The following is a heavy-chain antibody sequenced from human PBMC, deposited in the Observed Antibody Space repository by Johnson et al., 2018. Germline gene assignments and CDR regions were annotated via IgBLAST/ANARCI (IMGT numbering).Heavy chain of an antibody. D-gene: IGHD1-26*01. J-gene: IGHJ5*02. Sequence: VQLVESGGGLVQPGRSLRLSCAASGFTFDDYAMHWVRQAPGKGLEWVSGLSWNSGSIGYADSVKGRFTISRDNAKNSLYLQMNSLRAEDTALYYCAKDRAVVATPMTGFDPWGQGTLVTVSS. V-gene: IGHV3-9*01. CDR3: AKDRAVVATPMTGFDP. CDR1: GFTFDDYA. CDR2: LSWNSGSI.